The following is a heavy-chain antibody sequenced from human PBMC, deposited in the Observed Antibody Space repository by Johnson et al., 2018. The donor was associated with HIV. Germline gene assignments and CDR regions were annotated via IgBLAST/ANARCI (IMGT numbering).Heavy chain of an antibody. Sequence: QVQLVESGGGVVQPGRSLRLSCAASGFTFSSYAMHWVRQAPGKGLEWVAVISYDGSNKYYADSVKGRFTISRDNSKNTLYLQMNSLIAEDTAVYYCVRDWGFDDSSWPMEMGGAVDIWGQGTMVTVSS. CDR2: ISYDGSNK. D-gene: IGHD6-13*01. J-gene: IGHJ3*02. CDR1: GFTFSSYA. CDR3: VRDWGFDDSSWPMEMGGAVDI. V-gene: IGHV3-30-3*01.